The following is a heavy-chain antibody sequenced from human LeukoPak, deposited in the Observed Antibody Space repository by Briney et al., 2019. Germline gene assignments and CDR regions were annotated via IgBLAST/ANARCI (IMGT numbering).Heavy chain of an antibody. J-gene: IGHJ4*02. D-gene: IGHD6-6*01. CDR3: ARDPPAVAANTYG. CDR1: GFTFSSYP. CDR2: IRGNGGST. Sequence: EGSLRLSCAASGFTFSSYPMHWVRQAPGKGLEYVSGIRGNGGSTYYANSVKGRFTISRDNSKNTLYLRMGSLRAEDMAVYYCARDPPAVAANTYGWGQGTLVTVSS. V-gene: IGHV3-64*01.